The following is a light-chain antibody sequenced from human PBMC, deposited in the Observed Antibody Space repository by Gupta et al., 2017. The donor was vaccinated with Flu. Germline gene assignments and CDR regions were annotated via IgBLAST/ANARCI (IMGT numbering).Light chain of an antibody. CDR2: KDN. J-gene: IGLJ2*01. V-gene: IGLV3-25*02. CDR3: QSSDNSGTYVI. CDR1: ALAAKY. Sequence: SSELTQPPSVSVSPGQTARPTCSGDALAAKYGYWYQQKPGQAPTMVVRKDNQRPSGIPERFSGSSSGTKCTLTISGVQAEEEADYYCQSSDNSGTYVIFGGGTKLTVL.